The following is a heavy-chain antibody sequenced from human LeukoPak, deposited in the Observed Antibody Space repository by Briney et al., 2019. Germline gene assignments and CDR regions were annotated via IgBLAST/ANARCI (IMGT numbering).Heavy chain of an antibody. CDR3: AKGGEFVVVPAARY. J-gene: IGHJ4*02. CDR2: ISGSGGST. Sequence: GGSLRLSCAASGFTFSSYWMSWVRQAPGKGLEWVSAISGSGGSTYYADSVKGRFTISRDNSKNTLYLQMNSLRAEDTAVYYCAKGGEFVVVPAARYWGQGTLVTVSS. V-gene: IGHV3-23*01. D-gene: IGHD2-2*01. CDR1: GFTFSSYW.